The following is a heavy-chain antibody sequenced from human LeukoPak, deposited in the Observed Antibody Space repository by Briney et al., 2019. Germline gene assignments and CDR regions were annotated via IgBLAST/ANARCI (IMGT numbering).Heavy chain of an antibody. D-gene: IGHD3-3*01. CDR1: GFTFSSYA. Sequence: GGSLRLSCAASGFTFSSYAMSWVRQAPGKGLEWVAVIWYDGSNKYYADSVKGRFTISRDNSKNTLYLQINSLRAEDTAVYYCARPPSFGVVDYWGQGTLVTVSS. V-gene: IGHV3-33*08. CDR2: IWYDGSNK. CDR3: ARPPSFGVVDY. J-gene: IGHJ4*02.